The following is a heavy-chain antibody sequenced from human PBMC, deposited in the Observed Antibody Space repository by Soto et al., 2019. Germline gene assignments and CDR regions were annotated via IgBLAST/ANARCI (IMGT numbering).Heavy chain of an antibody. Sequence: GGSLRLSCAASRFTFSDYGMHWVRQAPGKGLEWVAGISHGATRKSYSGSVKGRFIISRDNSKKMLYLQLNSLRREDTAVYYCAKDWVGGSKGYKLDYWGRGNLVTVSS. CDR3: AKDWVGGSKGYKLDY. V-gene: IGHV3-30*18. CDR2: ISHGATRK. D-gene: IGHD1-20*01. CDR1: RFTFSDYG. J-gene: IGHJ4*02.